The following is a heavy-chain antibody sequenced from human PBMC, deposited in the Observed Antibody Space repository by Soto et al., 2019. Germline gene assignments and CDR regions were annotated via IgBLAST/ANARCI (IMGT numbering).Heavy chain of an antibody. D-gene: IGHD3-22*01. CDR1: GFTLSDHC. J-gene: IGHJ4*02. Sequence: PGGSLRLSCAGSGFTLSDHCIDWVRQAPGKGLERVGRSRDKPQGYSTAYAASVKGRFTTSRDESKNSAYLQMNSLKTEDTAVYYCVRATYFSDSSGYTRCLDYWGQGTLVTVSS. V-gene: IGHV3-72*01. CDR2: SRDKPQGYST. CDR3: VRATYFSDSSGYTRCLDY.